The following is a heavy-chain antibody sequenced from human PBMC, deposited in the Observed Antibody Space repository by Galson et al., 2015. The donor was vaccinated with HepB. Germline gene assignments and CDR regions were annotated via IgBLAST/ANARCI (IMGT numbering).Heavy chain of an antibody. V-gene: IGHV3-30*18. J-gene: IGHJ4*02. CDR1: GFTFSNYG. CDR2: ISYDGNNK. Sequence: SLRLSCAASGFTFSNYGMHWVRQAPGKGLEWVAVISYDGNNKCYADSLKGRFTVSRDNSKNTLYLQVNSVRTEDTAVYYCAKDSLDTPITYYDFWSAYLDFWGQGTLVTVSS. D-gene: IGHD3-3*01. CDR3: AKDSLDTPITYYDFWSAYLDF.